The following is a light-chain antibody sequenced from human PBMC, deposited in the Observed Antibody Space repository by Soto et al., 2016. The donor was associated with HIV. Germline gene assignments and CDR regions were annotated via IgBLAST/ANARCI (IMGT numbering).Light chain of an antibody. CDR2: ATS. CDR3: QQYNTPPWT. Sequence: DIQMTQSPSSVSASVGDRVTITCRASQVINRWLAWYQQKPGKAPKRLIYATSNLQSGVPSRFSGVGFGTDFTLTISTLQPEDSAIYYCQQYNTPPWTFGQGTKVEI. CDR1: QVINRW. J-gene: IGKJ1*01. V-gene: IGKV1D-16*01.